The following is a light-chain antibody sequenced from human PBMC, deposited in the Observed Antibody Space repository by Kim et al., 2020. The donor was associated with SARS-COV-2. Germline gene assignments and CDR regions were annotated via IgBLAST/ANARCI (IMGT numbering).Light chain of an antibody. CDR3: QQAHRFPLT. J-gene: IGKJ4*01. V-gene: IGKV1-12*01. CDR2: SAT. Sequence: PSVGDRVTITCRASQSVRSWLAWYQQKPGKTPTRLIYSATTLESGVPSRFSGSGFGTDFTLTISSLQPEDVATYFCQQAHRFPLTFGGGTKVDIK. CDR1: QSVRSW.